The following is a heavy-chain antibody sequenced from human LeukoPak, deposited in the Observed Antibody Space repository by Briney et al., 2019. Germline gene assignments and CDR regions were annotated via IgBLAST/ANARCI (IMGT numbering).Heavy chain of an antibody. CDR1: GGSFIGYY. D-gene: IGHD5-24*01. V-gene: IGHV4-34*01. CDR3: ARGKVEMATISDSNFDY. J-gene: IGHJ4*02. Sequence: SETLSLTCAVYGGSFIGYYWSWIRQPPGKGLEWIGEINHSGSTNYNPSLKSRVTISVDTSKNQFSLKLSSVTAADTAEYYCARGKVEMATISDSNFDYWGQGTLVTVSS. CDR2: INHSGST.